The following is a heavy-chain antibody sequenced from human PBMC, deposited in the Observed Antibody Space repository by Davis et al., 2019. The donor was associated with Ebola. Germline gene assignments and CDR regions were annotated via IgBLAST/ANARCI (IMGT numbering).Heavy chain of an antibody. CDR1: GYTFTTYD. CDR3: TRGIARRQLGSWFDP. V-gene: IGHV1-8*01. D-gene: IGHD6-6*01. J-gene: IGHJ5*02. Sequence: ASVKVSCKASGYTFTTYDINWVRQATGQGLEWMGWMNPSSGNTGYAQKFQGRVTMTRNTSITTAYLELSGLNFDDTAVYYCTRGIARRQLGSWFDPWGQGTPVTVSS. CDR2: MNPSSGNT.